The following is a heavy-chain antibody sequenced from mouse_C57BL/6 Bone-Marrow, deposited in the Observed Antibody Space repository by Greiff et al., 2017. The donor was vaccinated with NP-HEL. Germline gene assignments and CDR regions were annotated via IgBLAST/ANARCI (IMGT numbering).Heavy chain of an antibody. CDR1: GFTFSDYG. CDR2: ISSGSSTI. V-gene: IGHV5-17*01. J-gene: IGHJ3*01. D-gene: IGHD4-1*01. CDR3: ARFQNWDGAY. Sequence: EVMLVESGGGLVKPGGSLKLSCAASGFTFSDYGMHWVRQAPEKGLEWVAYISSGSSTIYYADTVKGRFTISRDNAKNTLFLQMTSLRSEDTAMYYCARFQNWDGAYWGQGTLVTVSA.